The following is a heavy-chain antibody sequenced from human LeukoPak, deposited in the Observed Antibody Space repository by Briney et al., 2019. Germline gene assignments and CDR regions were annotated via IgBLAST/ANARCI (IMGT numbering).Heavy chain of an antibody. CDR1: GFTFSSYA. CDR3: ARAVDIRFLEWLLPPKFDY. Sequence: GGSLRLSCAASGFTFSSYAMHWVRQAPGKGLEWLSYISYSSSTIYSADSVKGRFTISRDNAKNSLYLQMNSLRAEDTTVYYCARAVDIRFLEWLLPPKFDYWGQGTLVTVSS. CDR2: ISYSSSTI. D-gene: IGHD3-3*01. J-gene: IGHJ4*02. V-gene: IGHV3-48*01.